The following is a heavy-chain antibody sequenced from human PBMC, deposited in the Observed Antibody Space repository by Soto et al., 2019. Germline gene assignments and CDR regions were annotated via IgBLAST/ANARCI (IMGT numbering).Heavy chain of an antibody. CDR1: GYTFTSYG. CDR2: ISAYNGNT. V-gene: IGHV1-18*01. Sequence: ASVKVSCKASGYTFTSYGISWVRQAPGQGLEWMGWISAYNGNTNYAQKLQGRVTMTTDTSTSTAYMELRSLRSDDTAVYYCAGSYSSPRRKAPYYNYYRNSGGKGTTVPVSS. D-gene: IGHD6-13*01. J-gene: IGHJ6*03. CDR3: AGSYSSPRRKAPYYNYYRNS.